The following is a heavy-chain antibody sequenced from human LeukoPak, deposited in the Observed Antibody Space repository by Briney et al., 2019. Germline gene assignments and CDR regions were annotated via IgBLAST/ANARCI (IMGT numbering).Heavy chain of an antibody. D-gene: IGHD6-25*01. J-gene: IGHJ4*02. Sequence: PGGSLRFSCAASGLTFSTYAMHWVRQAPGKGLEWVAVISYDGSNKYYADSVEGRFTISRDNSKNTLYLQMNSLRAEDTALYYCVRDAASPDYWGQGTLVTVSS. V-gene: IGHV3-30-3*01. CDR1: GLTFSTYA. CDR2: ISYDGSNK. CDR3: VRDAASPDY.